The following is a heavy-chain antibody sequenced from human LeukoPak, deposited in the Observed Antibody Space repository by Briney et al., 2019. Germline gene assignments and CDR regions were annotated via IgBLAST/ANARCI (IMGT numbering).Heavy chain of an antibody. CDR1: GGSISSGGYY. V-gene: IGHV4-61*02. J-gene: IGHJ4*02. Sequence: PSQTLSLTCTVSGGSISSGGYYWSWIRQPAGRGLEWIGRIYTSGSTNYNPSLKSRVTMSVDTSKNQFSLKLSSATAADTAVYYCARVSLIRGAPDYYFDYWGQGTLVTVSS. D-gene: IGHD3-10*01. CDR2: IYTSGST. CDR3: ARVSLIRGAPDYYFDY.